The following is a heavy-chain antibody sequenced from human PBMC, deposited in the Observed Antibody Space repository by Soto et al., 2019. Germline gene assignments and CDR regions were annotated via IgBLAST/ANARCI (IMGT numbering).Heavy chain of an antibody. D-gene: IGHD2-2*01. J-gene: IGHJ3*02. V-gene: IGHV1-8*01. CDR1: GYPFTSYG. CDR2: MNPNSGNT. Sequence: ASVKVSCKASGYPFTSYGINWVRQATGQGLEWMGWMNPNSGNTGYAQKFQGRVTMTRNTSISTAYMELSSLRSEDTAVYYCARGLRYCISTSCYDNDAFDIWGQ. CDR3: ARGLRYCISTSCYDNDAFDI.